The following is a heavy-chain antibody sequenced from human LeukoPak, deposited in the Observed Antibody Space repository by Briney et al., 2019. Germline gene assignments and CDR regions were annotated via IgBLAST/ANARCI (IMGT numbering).Heavy chain of an antibody. Sequence: PGGSLRLSCAATGLSVSSNFMSWVHQASGKGLEWVSVIYGGGSTYYADSVKGRFTISRDTPKNTLYLQMNSLRVEDTAVYYCASWPVGWYGEDSWGQGTLVTVSS. CDR3: ASWPVGWYGEDS. CDR1: GLSVSSNF. J-gene: IGHJ4*02. CDR2: IYGGGST. V-gene: IGHV3-53*01. D-gene: IGHD6-19*01.